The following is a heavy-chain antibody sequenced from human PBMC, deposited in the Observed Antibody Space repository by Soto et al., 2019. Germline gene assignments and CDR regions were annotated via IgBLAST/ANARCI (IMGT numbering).Heavy chain of an antibody. CDR1: GFTFSEYS. D-gene: IGHD2-2*01. J-gene: IGHJ3*02. CDR2: IANGDNHI. CDR3: ARENGHCTDACNRGAFDI. Sequence: EVQVVESGGGLVKPGGSLRLSCAASGFTFSEYSFLWVRQAPGKGLEWLSFIANGDNHIFYSDSVKGRFTISRDNAKNSVYLQLNRLRAADSAVYYCARENGHCTDACNRGAFDIWGQGTMVTVSS. V-gene: IGHV3-21*01.